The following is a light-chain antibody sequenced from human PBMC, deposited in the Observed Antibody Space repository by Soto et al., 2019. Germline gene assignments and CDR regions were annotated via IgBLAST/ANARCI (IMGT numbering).Light chain of an antibody. V-gene: IGKV3-15*01. CDR1: QSVSSN. J-gene: IGKJ1*01. Sequence: EIVMTQSPATLSVSPGERATLSCRASQSVSSNLAWYQQKPGQAPRLLIYGASTRAPGIPARFSGSGSGTDFTLTIRSLQSEDFAVYYCQQYNNWPPWTFGQVTKVEIK. CDR3: QQYNNWPPWT. CDR2: GAS.